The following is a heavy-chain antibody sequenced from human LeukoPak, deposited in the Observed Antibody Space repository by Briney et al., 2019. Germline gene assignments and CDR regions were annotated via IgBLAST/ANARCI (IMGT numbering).Heavy chain of an antibody. V-gene: IGHV1-69-2*01. CDR3: ARVSGSYFDY. D-gene: IGHD3-10*01. CDR2: VDPEDGET. CDR1: GYTFTDYY. J-gene: IGHJ4*02. Sequence: ASVKVSCKASGYTFTDYYMHWVQQAPGKGLEWMGRVDPEDGETIYAEKFQGRVTITADTSTDTAYMELSSLRSEDTAVYYCARVSGSYFDYWGQGTLVTVSS.